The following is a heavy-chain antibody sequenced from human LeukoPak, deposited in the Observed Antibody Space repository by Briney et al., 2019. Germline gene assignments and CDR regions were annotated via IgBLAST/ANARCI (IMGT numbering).Heavy chain of an antibody. CDR1: GFTFSSYA. V-gene: IGHV3-30-3*01. Sequence: PVRSLRLSCAASGFTFSSYAMHWVRQAPGKGLEWVAVISYDGSNKYYADSVKGRFTISRDNSKNTLYLQMNSLRAEDTAVYYCARDPVVYGGNSNWFDPWGQGTLVTVSS. J-gene: IGHJ5*02. D-gene: IGHD4-23*01. CDR3: ARDPVVYGGNSNWFDP. CDR2: ISYDGSNK.